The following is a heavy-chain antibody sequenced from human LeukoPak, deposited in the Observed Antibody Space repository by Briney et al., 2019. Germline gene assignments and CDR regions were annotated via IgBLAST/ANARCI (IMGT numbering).Heavy chain of an antibody. CDR3: TRGPIQLWLYHGMDV. Sequence: GGSLRLTCTVSGFTFGDHTMSWVRQAPGKGLEWVGFIRSKNYGGTTEYAASVKGRFIISRDDSTSIAYLQMNSLKTEDTAVYYCTRGPIQLWLYHGMDVWGQGTRVTVSS. CDR2: IRSKNYGGTT. D-gene: IGHD5-18*01. CDR1: GFTFGDHT. J-gene: IGHJ6*02. V-gene: IGHV3-49*04.